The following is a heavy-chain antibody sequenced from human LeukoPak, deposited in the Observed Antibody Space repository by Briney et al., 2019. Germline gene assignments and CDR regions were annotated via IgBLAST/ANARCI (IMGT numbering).Heavy chain of an antibody. Sequence: ASVKFSCKASGGSFNSYAISWVRQAPGQGLEWMGGIIPTFGTANYAQKFQGRVTITADKSTNTAYMELSSLRSEDTAVYYCARSQPLAYFDLWGRGTLVTVSS. CDR2: IIPTFGTA. V-gene: IGHV1-69*06. CDR3: ARSQPLAYFDL. J-gene: IGHJ2*01. CDR1: GGSFNSYA.